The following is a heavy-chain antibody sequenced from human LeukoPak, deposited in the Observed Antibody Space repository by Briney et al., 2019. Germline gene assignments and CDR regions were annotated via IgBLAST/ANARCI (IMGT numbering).Heavy chain of an antibody. J-gene: IGHJ3*02. CDR3: ARSSPHCSSTSCYNDAFDI. D-gene: IGHD2-2*02. CDR1: GFTLISYS. Sequence: GGSLRLSCAASGFTLISYSVNWVRQAPGKGLEWVSSISSSSSYIYYADSVKGRFTISIDNAKNSLYLQMNSLRAEDTAVYYCARSSPHCSSTSCYNDAFDIWGQGTMVTVSS. V-gene: IGHV3-21*01. CDR2: ISSSSSYI.